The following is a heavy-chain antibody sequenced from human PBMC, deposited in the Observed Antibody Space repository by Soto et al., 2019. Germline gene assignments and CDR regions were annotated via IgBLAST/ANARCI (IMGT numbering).Heavy chain of an antibody. CDR1: GGSFSGYY. Sequence: PSETLSLTCAVYGGSFSGYYWSWIRQPPGKGLEWIGEINHSGSTNYNASLKSRVTISVDTSKNQFSLELSSVTAADTAVYYCARGPPLRGFLEWLPLGWFDPWGQGTLVTVSS. CDR2: INHSGST. J-gene: IGHJ5*02. D-gene: IGHD3-3*01. V-gene: IGHV4-34*01. CDR3: ARGPPLRGFLEWLPLGWFDP.